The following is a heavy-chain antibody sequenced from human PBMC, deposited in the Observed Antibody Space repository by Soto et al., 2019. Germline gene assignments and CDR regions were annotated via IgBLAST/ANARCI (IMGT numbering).Heavy chain of an antibody. CDR2: IYHSGST. D-gene: IGHD3-10*01. J-gene: IGHJ4*02. CDR1: GGSISSSNW. V-gene: IGHV4-4*02. Sequence: QVQLQESGPGLVKPAGTLSLTCAVSGGSISSSNWWSWVRQPPGKGLEWIGEIYHSGSTNYNPSLKSRVTISVDKSKNQFSLKLTSVPAADTAVYYCARVPGRYYNVGDYYFDYWGQGTLVTVSS. CDR3: ARVPGRYYNVGDYYFDY.